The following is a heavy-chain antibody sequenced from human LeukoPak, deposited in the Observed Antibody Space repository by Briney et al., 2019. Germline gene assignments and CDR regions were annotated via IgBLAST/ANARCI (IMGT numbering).Heavy chain of an antibody. Sequence: PGGSLRLSCAASGFTFSSYSINWVRQAPGKGLEWVSSISSSSSYIYYADSVKGRFTISRDNAKNSLYLQMNSLRAEDTALYFCARDGEIVGARFDYWGQGILVTVSS. CDR1: GFTFSSYS. CDR2: ISSSSSYI. CDR3: ARDGEIVGARFDY. V-gene: IGHV3-21*04. D-gene: IGHD1-26*01. J-gene: IGHJ4*02.